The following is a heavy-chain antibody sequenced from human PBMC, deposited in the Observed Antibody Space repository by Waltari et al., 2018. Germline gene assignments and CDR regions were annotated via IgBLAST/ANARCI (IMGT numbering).Heavy chain of an antibody. V-gene: IGHV4-38-2*02. CDR3: ARVDTAMADY. CDR1: GYSISSGYY. Sequence: QVQLQESGPGLVKPSETLSLTCTVSGYSISSGYYWGWIRQPPGKGLEWIGSIYHSGSTYYNPSIKSRVTISVDTSKNQFSLKLSSGTAADTAVYYCARVDTAMADYWGQGTLVTVSS. CDR2: IYHSGST. D-gene: IGHD5-18*01. J-gene: IGHJ4*02.